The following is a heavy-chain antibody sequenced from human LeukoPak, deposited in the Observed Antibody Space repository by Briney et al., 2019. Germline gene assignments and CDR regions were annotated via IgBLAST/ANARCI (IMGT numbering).Heavy chain of an antibody. J-gene: IGHJ3*02. CDR2: ISWNSGSI. D-gene: IGHD3-22*01. V-gene: IGHV3-9*01. Sequence: PGGSLRLSCAASGFTFDDYAMHWVRQAPGKGLEWVSGISWNSGSIGYADSVKGRFTISRDNAKNSLYLQMNSLRAEDTALYYCAKDLYDSSGYDSAFDIWGQGTMVTVSS. CDR1: GFTFDDYA. CDR3: AKDLYDSSGYDSAFDI.